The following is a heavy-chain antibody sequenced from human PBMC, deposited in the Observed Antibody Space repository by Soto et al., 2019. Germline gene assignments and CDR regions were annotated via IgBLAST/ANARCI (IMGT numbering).Heavy chain of an antibody. V-gene: IGHV4-4*02. CDR3: AREFAGLRFLEWFKLQRPYYFDY. Sequence: SETLSLTCAVSGGSISSSNWWSWVRQPPGKGLGWIGEIYHSGSTNYNPSLKSRVTISVDKSKNQFSLKLSSVTAADTAVYYCAREFAGLRFLEWFKLQRPYYFDYWGQGTLVTVSS. D-gene: IGHD3-3*01. CDR1: GGSISSSNW. J-gene: IGHJ4*02. CDR2: IYHSGST.